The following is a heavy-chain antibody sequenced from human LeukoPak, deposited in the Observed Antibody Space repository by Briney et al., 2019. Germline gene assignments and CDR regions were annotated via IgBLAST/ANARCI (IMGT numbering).Heavy chain of an antibody. CDR3: ARGGTVTGIVY. CDR1: GFTFSSYE. Sequence: GGSLRLSCAVSGFTFSSYEMNWVRQAPGKGLEWVSYITSSGSTIYYADSVKGRFTISRDNAKNSLYLQMSSLRAEDTAVYYCARGGTVTGIVYWGQGSLVTVSS. J-gene: IGHJ4*02. CDR2: ITSSGSTI. V-gene: IGHV3-48*03. D-gene: IGHD4-17*01.